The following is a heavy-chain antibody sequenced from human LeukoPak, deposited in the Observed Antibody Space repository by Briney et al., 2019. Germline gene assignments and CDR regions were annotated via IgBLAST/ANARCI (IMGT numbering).Heavy chain of an antibody. CDR2: IYYSGST. CDR1: GGSISSHY. CDR3: ARGYCSSTSCYYPPPNWFDP. V-gene: IGHV4-59*11. D-gene: IGHD2-2*01. J-gene: IGHJ5*02. Sequence: SETLSLTCTVSGGSISSHYWSWIRQPPGKGLEWIGYIYYSGSTNYNPSLKSRVTISVDTSKNQFSLKLSSVTAADTAVYYCARGYCSSTSCYYPPPNWFDPWGQGTPVTVSS.